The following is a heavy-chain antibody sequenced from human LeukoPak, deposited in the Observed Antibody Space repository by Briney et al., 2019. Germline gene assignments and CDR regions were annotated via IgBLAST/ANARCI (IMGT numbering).Heavy chain of an antibody. Sequence: PGGSLRLSCIASGFPFSNYWVSWVRQAPGKGLEWVANIKQDGSEKYYVDSVKGRFTISRDNAKNSLYLQMNSLRAEDTAVYYCARDYDILTAYHASFDYWGQGTLVTVSS. J-gene: IGHJ4*02. CDR2: IKQDGSEK. V-gene: IGHV3-7*01. CDR1: GFPFSNYW. CDR3: ARDYDILTAYHASFDY. D-gene: IGHD3-9*01.